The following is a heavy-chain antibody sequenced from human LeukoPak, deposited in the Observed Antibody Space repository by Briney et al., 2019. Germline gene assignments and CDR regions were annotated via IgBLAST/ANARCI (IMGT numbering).Heavy chain of an antibody. V-gene: IGHV1-69*13. CDR2: IIPIFGTA. Sequence: SVKVSCKASGGTFSSYAISWVRQAPGQGLEWMGGIIPIFGTANYAQKFQGRVTITADESTSTAYMELSSLRSEDTAVYYCARAHRGYDILTGYYRWGQGTLVTVSS. CDR1: GGTFSSYA. D-gene: IGHD3-9*01. CDR3: ARAHRGYDILTGYYR. J-gene: IGHJ5*02.